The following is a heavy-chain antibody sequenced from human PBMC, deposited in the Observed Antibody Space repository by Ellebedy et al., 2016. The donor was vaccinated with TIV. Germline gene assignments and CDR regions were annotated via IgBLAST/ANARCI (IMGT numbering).Heavy chain of an antibody. CDR1: GFTFRSYE. CDR3: AKVHMVREYYYYGMDV. J-gene: IGHJ6*02. CDR2: ISSSGGTI. Sequence: GESLKISCAASGFTFRSYEMSWVRQAPGKGLEWVLYISSSGGTIYSADSVKGRFAISRDNAKNTLFLQMNSLRAEDAAFYYCAKVHMVREYYYYGMDVWGQGTTVTVSS. D-gene: IGHD3-10*01. V-gene: IGHV3-48*03.